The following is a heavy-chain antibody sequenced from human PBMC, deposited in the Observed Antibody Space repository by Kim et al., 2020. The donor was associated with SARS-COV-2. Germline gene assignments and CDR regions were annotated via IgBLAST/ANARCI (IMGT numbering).Heavy chain of an antibody. CDR2: INHSGST. CDR1: GGSFSGYY. V-gene: IGHV4-34*01. D-gene: IGHD4-4*01. Sequence: SETLSLTCAVYGGSFSGYYWSWIRQPPGKGLEWIGEINHSGSTNYNPSLKSRVTISVDTSKNQFSLKLSSVTAADTAVYYCARRLMTTVTHLDYWGQGTLVTVSS. J-gene: IGHJ4*02. CDR3: ARRLMTTVTHLDY.